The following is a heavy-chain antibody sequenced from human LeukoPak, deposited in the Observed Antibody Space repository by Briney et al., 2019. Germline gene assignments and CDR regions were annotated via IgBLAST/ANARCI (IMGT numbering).Heavy chain of an antibody. Sequence: GGSLRLSCAVSGFTLSTHSMNWVRQAPGKGLEWVSYIISSSNTIYYADSVKGRFTISRDNAKNSLYLQMNSLRAEDTAVYYCARAVGHGSGSPRMDVWGKGTTVTVSS. D-gene: IGHD3-10*01. CDR3: ARAVGHGSGSPRMDV. J-gene: IGHJ6*04. V-gene: IGHV3-48*01. CDR2: IISSSNTI. CDR1: GFTLSTHS.